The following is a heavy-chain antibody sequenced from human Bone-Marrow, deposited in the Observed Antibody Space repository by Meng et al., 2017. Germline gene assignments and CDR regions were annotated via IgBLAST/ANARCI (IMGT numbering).Heavy chain of an antibody. J-gene: IGHJ4*02. D-gene: IGHD5-18*01. V-gene: IGHV4-34*01. CDR2: INHSGGT. CDR1: GGTFRDYY. Sequence: QVQLQQWGAGLVKPSETLSLTGAGDGGTFRDYYWSWIRQPPGKGLEWIGEINHSGGTKYTPSLESRVTISIDTSKNQFSLKLSSVTAADTAIYYCARQGDTAMATFDYWGQGTLVTVSS. CDR3: ARQGDTAMATFDY.